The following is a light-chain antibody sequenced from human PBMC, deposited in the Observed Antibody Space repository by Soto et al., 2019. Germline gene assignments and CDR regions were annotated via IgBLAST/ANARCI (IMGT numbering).Light chain of an antibody. CDR2: SVS. Sequence: DIQMTQSPSSLSASVGDRVTITCRASQGIGNDLGWYQQKPGKAPKRLIYSVSSLQSGVPSRFSGSGSGTEFTLTIRSLQPEDFSTYYCLQHNSYPWTFGQGTKVEIK. CDR1: QGIGND. V-gene: IGKV1-17*01. CDR3: LQHNSYPWT. J-gene: IGKJ1*01.